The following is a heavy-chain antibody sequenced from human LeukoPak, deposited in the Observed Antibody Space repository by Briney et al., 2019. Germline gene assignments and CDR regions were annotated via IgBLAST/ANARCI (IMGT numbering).Heavy chain of an antibody. V-gene: IGHV4-39*01. Sequence: GSLRLSCAASGLTFSRYAMSWVRQAPGKGLEWIGSIYYSGSTYYNPSLKSRVTISVDTSKNQFSLKLSSVTAADTAVYYCARHLRFLEWLLFGWFDPWGQGALVTVSS. CDR2: IYYSGST. CDR3: ARHLRFLEWLLFGWFDP. D-gene: IGHD3-3*01. CDR1: GLTFSRYA. J-gene: IGHJ5*02.